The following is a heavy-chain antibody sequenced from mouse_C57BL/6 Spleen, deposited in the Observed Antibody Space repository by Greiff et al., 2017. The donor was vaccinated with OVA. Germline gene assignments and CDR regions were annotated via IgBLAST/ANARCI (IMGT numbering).Heavy chain of an antibody. J-gene: IGHJ3*01. CDR2: IDPSDSDT. V-gene: IGHV1-69*01. CDR3: SIESFAY. Sequence: QVQLQQPGAELVMPGASVKLSCKASGYTFTSYWMHWVKQRPGQGLEWIGEIDPSDSDTNYNQKFKGKSTLTVDKSSSTAYMQLSSLTSEDSAVYYCSIESFAYWGQGTLVTVSA. CDR1: GYTFTSYW.